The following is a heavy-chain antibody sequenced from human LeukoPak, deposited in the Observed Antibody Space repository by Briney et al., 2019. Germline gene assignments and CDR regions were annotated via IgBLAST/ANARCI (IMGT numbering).Heavy chain of an antibody. CDR2: INHSGST. V-gene: IGHV4-34*01. J-gene: IGHJ5*02. D-gene: IGHD6-13*01. CDR1: GGSFSGYY. CDR3: ARHGPIAAAGSWFDP. Sequence: PSETLSLTCAVYGGSFSGYYWSWIRQPPGKGLEWIGEINHSGSTNYNPSLKSRVTISVDTSKNQFSLKLSSVTAADAAVYYCARHGPIAAAGSWFDPWGQGTLVTVSS.